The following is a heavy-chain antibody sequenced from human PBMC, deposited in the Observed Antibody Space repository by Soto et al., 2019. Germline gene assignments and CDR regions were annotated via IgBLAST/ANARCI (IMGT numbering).Heavy chain of an antibody. V-gene: IGHV1-69*02. CDR3: ARAGRTYEFLAPFSYYYMAV. CDR1: RDTFSSYI. J-gene: IGHJ6*03. Sequence: QVQLVQSGAEVKKPGSSVKVSCKASRDTFSSYIINWVRQAPGQGPEWMARIIPISGISNYAQKFQGRVTLTADKSTTTAYVDLSSLRSEDTAVYYCARAGRTYEFLAPFSYYYMAVWCKGASVTVSS. D-gene: IGHD3-3*01. CDR2: IIPISGIS.